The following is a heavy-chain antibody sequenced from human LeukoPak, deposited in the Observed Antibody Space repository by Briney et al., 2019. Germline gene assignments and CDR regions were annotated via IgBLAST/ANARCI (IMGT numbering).Heavy chain of an antibody. V-gene: IGHV3-21*01. D-gene: IGHD5-18*01. CDR1: GFTFSSYS. J-gene: IGHJ6*04. CDR2: ISSSSSYI. CDR3: ARDHEVDTAMVYYYYYGMDV. Sequence: GGSLRLSCAASGFTFSSYSMNWVRQAPGKGLEWVSSISSSSSYIYYADSVKGRFTISRDNAKNSLYLQMNSLRAEDTAVYYCARDHEVDTAMVYYYYYGMDVWGKGTTVTVSS.